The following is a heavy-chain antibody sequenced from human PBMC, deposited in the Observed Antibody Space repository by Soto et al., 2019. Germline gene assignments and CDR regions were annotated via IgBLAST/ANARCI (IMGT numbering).Heavy chain of an antibody. J-gene: IGHJ4*02. CDR3: AKTPRFCSGGACYGGHFDS. V-gene: IGHV3-23*01. D-gene: IGHD2-15*01. CDR1: GFTFSVSA. Sequence: EVQLLESGGGLVQPGGALRLSCAASGFTFSVSAMTWVRQAPGKGLEWVSVISARGGSTYYADSVKGRFTISRDNSESKVYLQMNSLGVEDTAVYYCAKTPRFCSGGACYGGHFDSWGQGTLVTVSS. CDR2: ISARGGST.